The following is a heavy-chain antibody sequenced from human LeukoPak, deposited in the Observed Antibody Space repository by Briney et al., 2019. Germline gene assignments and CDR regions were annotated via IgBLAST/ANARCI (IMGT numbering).Heavy chain of an antibody. Sequence: GGSLRLSCAASGFTFSSYSMTWVRQAPGKGLEWVSSISSSSSYISYADSVKGRFTISRDNAKNSLYLQMNSLRAEDTAVYYCARDAYNTFDYWGQGTLVTVSS. V-gene: IGHV3-21*01. CDR1: GFTFSSYS. CDR3: ARDAYNTFDY. J-gene: IGHJ4*02. CDR2: ISSSSSYI. D-gene: IGHD1-1*01.